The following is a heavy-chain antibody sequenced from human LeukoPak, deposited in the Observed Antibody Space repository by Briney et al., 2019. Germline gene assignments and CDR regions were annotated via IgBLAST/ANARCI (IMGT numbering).Heavy chain of an antibody. CDR1: GGSISSGGYY. CDR3: ARDSGYDVTLRGPVYGMDV. CDR2: IYYSGST. D-gene: IGHD5-12*01. Sequence: SETLSLTCTVSGGSISSGGYYWSWIRQHPGKGLEWIGYIYYSGSTYYNPSLKSRVTISVDTSKNQFSLKLSSVTAADTAVYYCARDSGYDVTLRGPVYGMDVWGQGTTVTVSS. V-gene: IGHV4-31*03. J-gene: IGHJ6*02.